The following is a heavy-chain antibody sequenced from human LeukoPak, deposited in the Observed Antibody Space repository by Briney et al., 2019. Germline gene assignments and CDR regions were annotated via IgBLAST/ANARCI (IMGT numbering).Heavy chain of an antibody. J-gene: IGHJ4*02. CDR1: GGSISSGGYS. D-gene: IGHD3-3*01. V-gene: IGHV4-30-2*01. CDR2: IYHSGST. Sequence: SQTLSLTCAVSGGSISSGGYSWSWIRQPPGKGLEWIGYIYHSGSTYYNPSLKSRVTISVDTSKNQFSLKLSSVTAADTAVYYCARDRPISFGVVNTYYFDYWGQGTLVTVSS. CDR3: ARDRPISFGVVNTYYFDY.